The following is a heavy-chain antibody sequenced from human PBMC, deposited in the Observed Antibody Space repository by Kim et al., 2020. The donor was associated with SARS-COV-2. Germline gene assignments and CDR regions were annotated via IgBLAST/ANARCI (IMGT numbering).Heavy chain of an antibody. Sequence: GGSLRLSCAVSGFTLSTSEMNWVRQAPGKGLEWVSFITISGNTMYADSVKGRFTISRDSGKNSLYLQMNSLSAEETAIYYCLRSPSGRPNWFDPWGQGILVTVSS. J-gene: IGHJ5*02. D-gene: IGHD6-19*01. CDR3: LRSPSGRPNWFDP. CDR2: ITISGNTM. V-gene: IGHV3-48*03. CDR1: GFTLSTSE.